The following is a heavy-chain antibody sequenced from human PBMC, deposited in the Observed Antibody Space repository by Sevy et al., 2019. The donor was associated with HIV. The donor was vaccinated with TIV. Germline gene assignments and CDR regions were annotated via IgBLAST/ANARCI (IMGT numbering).Heavy chain of an antibody. CDR1: GGSITSLY. CDR2: IYYNGHI. D-gene: IGHD1-26*01. Sequence: SETLSLTCTVSGGSITSLYWNWIRQPPGKGLDWIANIYYNGHINYNPSLKSRVTLSLDTSKNPFSLRLSSVTAADTAMYYCAGENAWGRGYSWGQGTLVTVSS. CDR3: AGENAWGRGYS. J-gene: IGHJ4*02. V-gene: IGHV4-59*08.